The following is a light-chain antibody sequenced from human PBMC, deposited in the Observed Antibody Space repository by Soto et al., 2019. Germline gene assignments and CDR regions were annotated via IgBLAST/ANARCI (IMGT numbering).Light chain of an antibody. CDR2: EVI. CDR1: SRDVGGYDY. Sequence: QSALTQPASVSGSPGQSITISCTGTSRDVGGYDYVSWYQQHPGKAPKLMIFEVINRPSGVSFRFSGSKSGSTASLTISGLQAEYEADYYCSSYTSTNTLVFGGGTKVTVL. V-gene: IGLV2-14*01. J-gene: IGLJ2*01. CDR3: SSYTSTNTLV.